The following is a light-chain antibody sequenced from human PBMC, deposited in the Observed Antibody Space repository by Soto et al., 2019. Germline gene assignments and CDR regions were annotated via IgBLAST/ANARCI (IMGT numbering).Light chain of an antibody. J-gene: IGKJ1*01. V-gene: IGKV3-15*01. CDR3: HKHYNRPQRT. CDR2: ATS. CDR1: RSVDTD. Sequence: MVLTQSPATLSGSPGDSATLSCRASRSVDTDLAWYQQKPAQAPRLLVFATSARATGVPDRFRGSRSGTAFTLTISSLKPEDSATSYCHKHYNRPQRTFGQGTKVDIK.